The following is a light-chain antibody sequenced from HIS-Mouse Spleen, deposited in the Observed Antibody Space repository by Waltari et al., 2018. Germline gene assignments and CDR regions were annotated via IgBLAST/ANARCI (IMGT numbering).Light chain of an antibody. Sequence: QSALTQPASVSGSPGQSITISCTGTSSDVGSYNLVSWYQQHPGKAPKLMIYEGCKRPSGVSNRCSGSKSGNTASLTISGLQAEDEADYYCCSYAGSSTYWVFGGGTKLTVL. CDR1: SSDVGSYNL. CDR2: EGC. CDR3: CSYAGSSTYWV. J-gene: IGLJ3*02. V-gene: IGLV2-23*01.